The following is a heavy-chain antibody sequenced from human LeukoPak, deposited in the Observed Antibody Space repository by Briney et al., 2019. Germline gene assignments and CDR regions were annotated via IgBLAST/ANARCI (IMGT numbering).Heavy chain of an antibody. D-gene: IGHD3-22*01. J-gene: IGHJ4*02. CDR2: ISSSGSYI. CDR1: GFTFSDSS. V-gene: IGHV3-21*01. Sequence: GGSLRLSCAASGFTFSDSSMNWVRQAPGKGLEWVSSISSSGSYIYYADSLKGRFTISRDNAKNSLYLQMNSLRAEDTAVYYCAKGLRYYYDSSGYCGYWGQGTLVTVSS. CDR3: AKGLRYYYDSSGYCGY.